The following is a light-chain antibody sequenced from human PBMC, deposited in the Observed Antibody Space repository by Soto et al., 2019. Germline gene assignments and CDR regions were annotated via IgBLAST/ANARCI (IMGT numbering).Light chain of an antibody. CDR3: NSYTSSAARV. Sequence: QSVLTQPPSASGSPGQSVTISCTGTSSDVGGHNFVSWYQQHPGKAPKLMIYEVSNRPSGVSNRFSGSKSGNTASLTISGLQAEDEADYYCNSYTSSAARVFGTGTKLTVL. J-gene: IGLJ1*01. CDR2: EVS. V-gene: IGLV2-14*01. CDR1: SSDVGGHNF.